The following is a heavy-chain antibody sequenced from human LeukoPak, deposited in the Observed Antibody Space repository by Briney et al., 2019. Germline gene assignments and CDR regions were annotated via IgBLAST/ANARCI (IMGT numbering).Heavy chain of an antibody. D-gene: IGHD2-15*01. CDR3: ARQSSLGSGYYYYYGMDV. CDR1: GYTFTSYG. Sequence: ASVKVSCKASGYTFTSYGISWVRQAPGQGLEWMGWISAYNGNTNYAQKLQGRVTMTTDTSTSTAYMELRSLRSDDTAVYYCARQSSLGSGYYYYYGMDVWGQGTTVTVSS. J-gene: IGHJ6*02. V-gene: IGHV1-18*01. CDR2: ISAYNGNT.